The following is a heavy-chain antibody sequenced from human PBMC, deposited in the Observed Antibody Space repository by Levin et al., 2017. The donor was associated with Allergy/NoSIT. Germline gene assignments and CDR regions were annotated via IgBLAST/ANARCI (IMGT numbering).Heavy chain of an antibody. D-gene: IGHD4/OR15-4a*01. J-gene: IGHJ4*02. CDR2: ISYDGSNK. CDR1: GFTFTTYG. Sequence: GESLKISCAASGFTFTTYGMHWVRQAPGKGLEWVAIISYDGSNKYYIDPVRGRFIISRDNSKNTLYLQMNSLRAEDTAVYYCVKDRGAFMTMDDYWGQGTLVTVSS. V-gene: IGHV3-30*18. CDR3: VKDRGAFMTMDDY.